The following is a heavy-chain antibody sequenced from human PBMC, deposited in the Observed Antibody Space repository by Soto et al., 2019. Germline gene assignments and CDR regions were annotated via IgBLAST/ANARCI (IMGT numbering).Heavy chain of an antibody. Sequence: SETLSLTCTVSGGSISSGGYYWSWIRQHPGKCLEWIGYINYSGSTYYNPSLKSRVTISVDTSKNQFSLRLSSVTAADTAVYYGARDRIGPNYRFDYWGQGTLVTVSS. D-gene: IGHD4-4*01. V-gene: IGHV4-31*03. J-gene: IGHJ4*02. CDR3: ARDRIGPNYRFDY. CDR1: GGSISSGGYY. CDR2: INYSGST.